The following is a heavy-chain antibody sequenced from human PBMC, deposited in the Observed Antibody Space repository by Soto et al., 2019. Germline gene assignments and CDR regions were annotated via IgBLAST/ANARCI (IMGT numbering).Heavy chain of an antibody. D-gene: IGHD2-2*01. J-gene: IGHJ2*01. V-gene: IGHV3-23*01. CDR2: ISGSGGST. CDR1: GFTFSSYA. Sequence: GGSLRLSCAASGFTFSSYAMSWVSQAPGKGLEWVSAISGSGGSTYYADSVKGRFTISRDNSKNTLYLQMNSLRAEDTAVCYCAIYPAATPGYFDLWGRGTLVTVSS. CDR3: AIYPAATPGYFDL.